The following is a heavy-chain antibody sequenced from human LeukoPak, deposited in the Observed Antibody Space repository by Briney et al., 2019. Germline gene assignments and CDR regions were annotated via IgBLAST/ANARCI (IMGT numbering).Heavy chain of an antibody. CDR1: GFTFSTYG. J-gene: IGHJ4*02. CDR2: IWADGSHK. Sequence: PGGSLRLSCAASGFTFSTYGMHWVRQPPGKGPEWGAVIWADGSHKYYADSVTGRFTISRDNSKNTLYLQVNSLRAEDTAVYYCARVVYDSDWYVDFWGQGTLVTVSS. D-gene: IGHD3-22*01. V-gene: IGHV3-33*01. CDR3: ARVVYDSDWYVDF.